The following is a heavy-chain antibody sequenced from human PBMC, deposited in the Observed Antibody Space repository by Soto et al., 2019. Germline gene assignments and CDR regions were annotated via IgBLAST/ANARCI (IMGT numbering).Heavy chain of an antibody. CDR2: IIPIFGTA. J-gene: IGHJ5*02. V-gene: IGHV1-69*06. Sequence: QVQLVQSGAEVKKPGSSVKVSCKASGGTFSSYAISWVRQAPGQGLEWMGGIIPIFGTANYAQKFQGRVTITADKSTSTAYLELSSLRSEDTAVYYCARGQQLVTPPLNWFDPWGQGTLVTVSS. CDR1: GGTFSSYA. D-gene: IGHD6-13*01. CDR3: ARGQQLVTPPLNWFDP.